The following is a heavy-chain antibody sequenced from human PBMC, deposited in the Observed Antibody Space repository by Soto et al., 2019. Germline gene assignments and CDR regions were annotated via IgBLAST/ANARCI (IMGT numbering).Heavy chain of an antibody. D-gene: IGHD6-19*01. CDR2: ISYDGSNK. CDR1: GFTFSSYA. CDR3: ARSDGIAVAGTVY. J-gene: IGHJ4*02. V-gene: IGHV3-30-3*01. Sequence: GGSLRLSCAASGFTFSSYAMHWVRQAPGKGLEWVAVISYDGSNKYYADSVKGRFTISRDNSKNTLYLQMNSLRAEDTAVYYCARSDGIAVAGTVYWGQGTLVTVSS.